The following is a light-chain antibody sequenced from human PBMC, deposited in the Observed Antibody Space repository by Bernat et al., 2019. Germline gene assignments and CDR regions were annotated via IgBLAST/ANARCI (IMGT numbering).Light chain of an antibody. CDR3: CSYAGSYTYA. CDR1: SSDVGGYNY. V-gene: IGLV2-11*01. Sequence: QSALTQPRSVSGSPGQSVTISCTGTSSDVGGYNYVSWYQQHPGKAPKLMIYDVSKRPSGVPDRFSGSKSGNTASLTSSGLQAEDEADYYCCSYAGSYTYAFGTGTKVTVL. CDR2: DVS. J-gene: IGLJ1*01.